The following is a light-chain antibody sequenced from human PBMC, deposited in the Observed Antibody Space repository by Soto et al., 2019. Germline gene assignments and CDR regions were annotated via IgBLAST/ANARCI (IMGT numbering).Light chain of an antibody. CDR3: ATWDDSLTWV. J-gene: IGLJ3*02. Sequence: QSVLTQPPSASGTPGQTVTISCSGSNSNIGGNAVSWYQQVPGTAPKLLIYSNNQRPSGVPGRFSGSKFGTSASLAISGLQSEDEADYHCATWDDSLTWVFGGGTKVTVL. CDR2: SNN. V-gene: IGLV1-44*01. CDR1: NSNIGGNA.